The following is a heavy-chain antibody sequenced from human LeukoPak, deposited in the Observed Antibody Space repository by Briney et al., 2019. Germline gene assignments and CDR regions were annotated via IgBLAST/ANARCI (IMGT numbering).Heavy chain of an antibody. CDR3: ARNMEGFDY. CDR1: GDTVSSNSPA. J-gene: IGHJ4*02. D-gene: IGHD3-3*01. Sequence: SQTLSLTCAISGDTVSSNSPAWNWIRQSASRGLEWLGRTYYRSKWYNDYAVSVKSRITINPDTSKNQFSLQLNSVTPEDTAIYYCARNMEGFDYWGQGTLVTVSS. CDR2: TYYRSKWYN. V-gene: IGHV6-1*01.